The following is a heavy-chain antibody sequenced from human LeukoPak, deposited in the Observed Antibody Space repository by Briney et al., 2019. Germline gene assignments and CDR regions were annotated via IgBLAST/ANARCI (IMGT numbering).Heavy chain of an antibody. D-gene: IGHD6-25*01. Sequence: SVKVSCKASGGTFSSYAIIWVRQAPGQGLEWMGGIIPIFGTANYAQKFQGRVTITTDESTSRAYMELSSLRSEDTAVYYCARGIAAADGTGLCFDYWGQGTLVTVSS. CDR1: GGTFSSYA. V-gene: IGHV1-69*05. CDR3: ARGIAAADGTGLCFDY. J-gene: IGHJ4*02. CDR2: IIPIFGTA.